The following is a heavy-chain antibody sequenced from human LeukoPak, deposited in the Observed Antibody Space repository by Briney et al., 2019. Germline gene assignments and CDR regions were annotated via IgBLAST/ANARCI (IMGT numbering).Heavy chain of an antibody. Sequence: ASVKVSCKASGYTFTGYYMHWVRQAPGQGLEWMGRINPDSGVSNYAQKFQGRVTFTGDTSISTAYMELSRLRSDDTAVYYCTSPGSSRYGMDVWGQGTTVAVSS. J-gene: IGHJ6*02. CDR2: INPDSGVS. CDR1: GYTFTGYY. CDR3: TSPGSSRYGMDV. D-gene: IGHD1-26*01. V-gene: IGHV1-2*06.